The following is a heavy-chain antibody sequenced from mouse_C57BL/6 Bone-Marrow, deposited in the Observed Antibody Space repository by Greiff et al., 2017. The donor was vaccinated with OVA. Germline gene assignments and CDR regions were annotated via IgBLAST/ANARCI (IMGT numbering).Heavy chain of an antibody. CDR3: ASGYYGSSFYAMDY. CDR1: GYTFTSYW. D-gene: IGHD1-1*01. V-gene: IGHV1-55*01. J-gene: IGHJ4*01. Sequence: QVQLKQPGAELVKPGASVKMSCKASGYTFTSYWITWVKQRPGQGLEWIGDIYPGSGSTNYNEKFKSKATLTVDTSSSTAYMQLSSLTSEDSAVYYCASGYYGSSFYAMDYWGQGTSVTVSS. CDR2: IYPGSGST.